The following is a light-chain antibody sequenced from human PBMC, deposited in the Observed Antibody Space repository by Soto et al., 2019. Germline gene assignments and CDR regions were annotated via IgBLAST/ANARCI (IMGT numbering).Light chain of an antibody. Sequence: EIVLTPSPATLSLSPGERATLSCRASQSVSSYLAWYQQKPGQAPRLLIYDASTRATGIPARFSGSGSGTDFTLTISSLQPEDFAVYYCQQRSNWPSITFGQGTRLDIK. V-gene: IGKV3-11*01. CDR2: DAS. CDR1: QSVSSY. CDR3: QQRSNWPSIT. J-gene: IGKJ5*01.